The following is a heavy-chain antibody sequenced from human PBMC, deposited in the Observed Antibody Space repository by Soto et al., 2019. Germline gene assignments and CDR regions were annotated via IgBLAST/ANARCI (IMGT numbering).Heavy chain of an antibody. Sequence: PSETLSLTCTVSGGSISSYYWSWIRQPPGKGLEWIGYIYYSGSTNYNPSLKSRVTISVDTSKNQFSLKLSSVTAADTAVYYCARERDGYNWGLDAFDIWGQGTMVTV. D-gene: IGHD5-12*01. CDR3: ARERDGYNWGLDAFDI. CDR2: IYYSGST. V-gene: IGHV4-59*01. CDR1: GGSISSYY. J-gene: IGHJ3*02.